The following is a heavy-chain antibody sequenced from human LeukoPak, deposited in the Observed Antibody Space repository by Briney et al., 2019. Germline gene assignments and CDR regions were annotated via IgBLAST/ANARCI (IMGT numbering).Heavy chain of an antibody. CDR1: RGSISSYY. Sequence: SETLSLTCTVSRGSISSYYWSWIRQSPGKALEWIGYIYYSGSTSYNPSLKSRVTISLDTSKNQFSLKLSSVTAADTAVYYCARHRDYSSSGSYFDYWGQGTLVTVSS. CDR3: ARHRDYSSSGSYFDY. J-gene: IGHJ4*02. V-gene: IGHV4-59*08. CDR2: IYYSGST. D-gene: IGHD6-6*01.